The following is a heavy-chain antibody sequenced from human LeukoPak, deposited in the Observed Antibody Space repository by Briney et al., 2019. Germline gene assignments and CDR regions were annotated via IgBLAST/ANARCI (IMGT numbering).Heavy chain of an antibody. CDR1: GGSISSYY. J-gene: IGHJ1*01. V-gene: IGHV4-4*07. CDR2: IYTSGST. CDR3: ASGVSAVPAAPEYFQH. Sequence: SETLSLTCTVSGGSISSYYWSWIRQPAGKGLEWIGRIYTSGSTNYNPSLKSRVTMSVDTSKNQFSLKLSSVTAADTAVYYCASGVSAVPAAPEYFQHWGQGTLVTVSS. D-gene: IGHD2-2*01.